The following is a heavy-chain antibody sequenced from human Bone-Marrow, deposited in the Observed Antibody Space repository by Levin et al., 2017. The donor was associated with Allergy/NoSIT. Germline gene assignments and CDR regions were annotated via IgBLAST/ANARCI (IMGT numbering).Heavy chain of an antibody. CDR1: GYTLTGYY. Sequence: GASVKVSCKASGYTLTGYYMHWVRQAPGQGLEWMGWINPNSGGTNYAQKFQGRVTMTRDTSISTAYMELSRLRSDDTAVYYCVTADGYNYLSLGGWGQGTLVTVSS. J-gene: IGHJ4*02. D-gene: IGHD5-24*01. V-gene: IGHV1-2*02. CDR2: INPNSGGT. CDR3: VTADGYNYLSLGG.